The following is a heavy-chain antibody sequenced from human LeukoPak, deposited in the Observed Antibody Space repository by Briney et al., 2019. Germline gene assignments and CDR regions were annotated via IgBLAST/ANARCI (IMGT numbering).Heavy chain of an antibody. V-gene: IGHV3-66*02. Sequence: GGSLRLSCAASEFSVSSNYMSWVRQASGKGLEWVSAISGSGGIPYYADSVKGRFTISRDNSKNTLYLQMNSLRAEDTAVYYCARTFLEPPNSANWFDPWGQGTLVTVSS. D-gene: IGHD3-3*02. CDR1: EFSVSSNY. CDR2: ISGSGGIP. J-gene: IGHJ5*02. CDR3: ARTFLEPPNSANWFDP.